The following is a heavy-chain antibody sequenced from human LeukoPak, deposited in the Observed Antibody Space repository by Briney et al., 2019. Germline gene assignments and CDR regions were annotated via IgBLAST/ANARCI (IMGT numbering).Heavy chain of an antibody. CDR1: GLTFDDYA. CDR3: AKAISSGNPNAFDI. J-gene: IGHJ3*02. Sequence: QAGGSLRLSCAASGLTFDDYAMHWVRQAPGKGLEWVSGISWNSGSIGYADSVKGRFTISRDNAKNFLYLQMNSLRAEDTALYYCAKAISSGNPNAFDIWGQGTMVTVSS. V-gene: IGHV3-9*01. D-gene: IGHD6-19*01. CDR2: ISWNSGSI.